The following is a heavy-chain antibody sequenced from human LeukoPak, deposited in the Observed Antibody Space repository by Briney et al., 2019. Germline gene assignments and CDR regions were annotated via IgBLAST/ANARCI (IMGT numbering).Heavy chain of an antibody. J-gene: IGHJ4*02. CDR3: ARSGSGYDPYYFDY. Sequence: SETLSLTCTVSGGSISSYYWSWIRQPPGKGLEWIGYIYYSGSTNYNPSLKSRVTISVDTSKNQFSLKLSSVTAADTAVYYCARSGSGYDPYYFDYWGQGTLVTVSS. D-gene: IGHD5-12*01. V-gene: IGHV4-59*08. CDR1: GGSISSYY. CDR2: IYYSGST.